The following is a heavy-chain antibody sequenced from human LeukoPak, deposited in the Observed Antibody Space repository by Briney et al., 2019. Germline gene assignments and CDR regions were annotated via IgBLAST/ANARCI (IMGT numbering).Heavy chain of an antibody. CDR1: GFTFSDYW. J-gene: IGHJ4*02. D-gene: IGHD2-15*01. Sequence: GGSLRLSCATSGFTFSDYWMSWVRQAPGKGLEWVANIKEDGRGEYYVGSVRGRFTISRDNAKNSLYLHMNTLRAEDTAVYYCAREGYCSGNKCSGFDYWGQGALVTVFS. CDR3: AREGYCSGNKCSGFDY. CDR2: IKEDGRGE. V-gene: IGHV3-7*01.